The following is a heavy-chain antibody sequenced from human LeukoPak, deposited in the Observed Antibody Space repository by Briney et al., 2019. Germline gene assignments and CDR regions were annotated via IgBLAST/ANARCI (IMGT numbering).Heavy chain of an antibody. CDR2: IYHSGST. Sequence: SETLSLTCTVSGGSISSGGYYWSWIRQPPGKGLEWIGYIYHSGSTYYNPSLKSRVTISVDRSKNQFSLKLSSVTAADTAVYYCARDGRYCSSTSCYTLFFDYWGQGTLVTVSS. J-gene: IGHJ4*02. D-gene: IGHD2-2*02. V-gene: IGHV4-30-2*01. CDR1: GGSISSGGYY. CDR3: ARDGRYCSSTSCYTLFFDY.